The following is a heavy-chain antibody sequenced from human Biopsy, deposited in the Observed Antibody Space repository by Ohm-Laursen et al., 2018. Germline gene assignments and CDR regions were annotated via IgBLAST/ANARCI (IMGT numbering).Heavy chain of an antibody. CDR3: ARVTLPLYLDY. D-gene: IGHD5/OR15-5a*01. J-gene: IGHJ4*02. V-gene: IGHV1-18*01. Sequence: VASVKVSCKASGYSFTSYGISWVRQAPGEGLEWTGRISGYNGNTNYAQKFQGRVTMTADTSTSTVYMEVRGLRSDDTAVYYCARVTLPLYLDYWGQGTRVSVSS. CDR2: ISGYNGNT. CDR1: GYSFTSYG.